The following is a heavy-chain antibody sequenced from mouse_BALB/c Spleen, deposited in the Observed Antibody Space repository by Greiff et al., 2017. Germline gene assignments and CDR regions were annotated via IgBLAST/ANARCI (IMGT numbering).Heavy chain of an antibody. CDR1: GFTFSSYT. CDR2: ISSGGSYT. Sequence: EVQVVESGGGLVKPGGSLKLSCAASGFTFSSYTMSWVRQTPEKRLEWVATISSGGSYTYYPDSVKGRFTISRDNAKNTLYLQMSSLKSEDTAMYYCTREGKLGGYFDYWGQGTTLTVSS. D-gene: IGHD4-1*01. CDR3: TREGKLGGYFDY. V-gene: IGHV5-6-4*01. J-gene: IGHJ2*01.